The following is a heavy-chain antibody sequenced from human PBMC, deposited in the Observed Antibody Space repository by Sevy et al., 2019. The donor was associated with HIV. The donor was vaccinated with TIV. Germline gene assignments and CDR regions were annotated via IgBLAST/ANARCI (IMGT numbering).Heavy chain of an antibody. CDR3: ARDIAQWEPNGFDY. V-gene: IGHV3-48*02. D-gene: IGHD1-26*01. J-gene: IGHJ4*02. CDR1: GFTFSSYS. CDR2: ISSSSSTI. Sequence: GGSLRLSCAASGFTFSSYSMNWVRQAPGKGLEWVSYISSSSSTIYYADSVKGRFTISRDNAKNSLYLQMNSLRDEDTAVYYCARDIAQWEPNGFDYWGQRTLVTVSS.